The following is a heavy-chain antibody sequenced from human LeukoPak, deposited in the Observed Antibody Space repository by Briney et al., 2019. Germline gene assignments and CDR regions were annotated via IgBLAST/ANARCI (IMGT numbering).Heavy chain of an antibody. D-gene: IGHD6-13*01. CDR2: INQDGSEK. CDR3: ATEGEVLYQLAAAGHFGY. CDR1: GFTFSGDR. V-gene: IGHV3-7*01. J-gene: IGHJ4*02. Sequence: GGTLRLSCAASGFTFSGDRMSGVRQAPGRGVERGADINQDGSEKDYVASAKGRITISRDNAKNSLYLQMSSLRAEDTAVYYCATEGEVLYQLAAAGHFGYWGQGTLVTASS.